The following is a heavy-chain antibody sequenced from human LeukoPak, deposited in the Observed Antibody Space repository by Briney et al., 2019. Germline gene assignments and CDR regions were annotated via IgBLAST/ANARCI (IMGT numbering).Heavy chain of an antibody. D-gene: IGHD3-22*01. J-gene: IGHJ4*02. CDR3: ARENGSSGYYPYFDY. Sequence: SQTLSLTCTVSGGSICSGGYYWSWIRQHPGKGLEWIGYIYYSGSTYYNPSLKSRVTISVDTSKNQFSLKLSSVTAADTAVYYCARENGSSGYYPYFDYWGQGTLVTVSS. CDR2: IYYSGST. CDR1: GGSICSGGYY. V-gene: IGHV4-31*03.